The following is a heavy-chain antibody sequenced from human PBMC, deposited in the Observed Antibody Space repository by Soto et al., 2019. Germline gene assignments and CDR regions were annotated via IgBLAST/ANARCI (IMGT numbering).Heavy chain of an antibody. V-gene: IGHV1-18*01. CDR2: INGYNDKT. Sequence: QVQLVQSGAELKKPGASVKVSCKASGYSFTSYGISWVRQAPGQGLEWMGGINGYNDKTNYAQKLQGRVTMTTDTSTSTGYMELRSLTSDDTAVDYCARDSRYGSAAWQFDPWGQGTLVTVSS. CDR1: GYSFTSYG. J-gene: IGHJ5*02. D-gene: IGHD6-25*01. CDR3: ARDSRYGSAAWQFDP.